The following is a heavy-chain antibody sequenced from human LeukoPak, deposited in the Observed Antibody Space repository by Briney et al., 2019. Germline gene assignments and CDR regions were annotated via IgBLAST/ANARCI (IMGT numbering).Heavy chain of an antibody. D-gene: IGHD4-11*01. Sequence: PGGSLRLSCAASGFTFSSYAMRWVRQAPGKGLEWVAVISYDGSNKYYADSVKGRFTISRDNSKNTLYLQMNSLRAEDTAVYYCARAPDYSNFELDYWGQGTLVTISS. CDR2: ISYDGSNK. J-gene: IGHJ4*02. CDR1: GFTFSSYA. V-gene: IGHV3-30-3*01. CDR3: ARAPDYSNFELDY.